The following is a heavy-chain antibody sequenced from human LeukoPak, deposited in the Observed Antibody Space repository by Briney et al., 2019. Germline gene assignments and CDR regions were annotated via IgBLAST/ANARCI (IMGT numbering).Heavy chain of an antibody. CDR2: ISLYNGKA. V-gene: IGHV1-18*01. D-gene: IGHD2-21*02. J-gene: IGHJ4*02. Sequence: GASVKVSCTASGYTFSNFGFSWVRQAPGQGLEWMGWISLYNGKANYAQKFQGRVTLTTDTSTSTAYMELRNLRSDDTAVYYCARDRMALMTLPLTAADFWGQGTLVTVSS. CDR1: GYTFSNFG. CDR3: ARDRMALMTLPLTAADF.